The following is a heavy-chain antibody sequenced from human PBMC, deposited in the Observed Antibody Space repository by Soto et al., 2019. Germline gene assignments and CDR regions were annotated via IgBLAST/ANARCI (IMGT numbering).Heavy chain of an antibody. CDR1: GGSISSSSYY. J-gene: IGHJ4*02. V-gene: IGHV4-39*01. CDR2: IYYSGST. D-gene: IGHD3-10*01. CDR3: ARSLLTMVPEAD. Sequence: QLQLQESGPGLVKPSETLSLTCTVSGGSISSSSYYWGWIRQPPGKGLEWIGSIYYSGSTYYTPSLKSRVTISVDTSKNQFSLKLSSVTAADTAVYYCARSLLTMVPEADWGQGTLVTVSS.